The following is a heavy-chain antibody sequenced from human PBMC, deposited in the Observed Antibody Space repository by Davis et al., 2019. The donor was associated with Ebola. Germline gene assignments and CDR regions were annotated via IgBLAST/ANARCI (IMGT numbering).Heavy chain of an antibody. CDR3: ARHCSSTSCYPYYYYYGMDV. CDR1: GYSFTSYW. V-gene: IGHV5-10-1*01. J-gene: IGHJ6*02. Sequence: GESLKISCKGSGYSFTSYWISWVRQMPGKGLEWMGRIDPSDSYTNYSPSSQGHVTISADKSISTAYLQWSSLKASDTAMYYCARHCSSTSCYPYYYYYGMDVWGQGTTVTVSS. D-gene: IGHD2-2*01. CDR2: IDPSDSYT.